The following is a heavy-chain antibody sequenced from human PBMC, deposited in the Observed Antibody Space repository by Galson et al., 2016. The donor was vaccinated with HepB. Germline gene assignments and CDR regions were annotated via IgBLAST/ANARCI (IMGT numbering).Heavy chain of an antibody. V-gene: IGHV5-51*03. CDR3: ARRYSYGSVPNAFDI. CDR2: IYPGDSNT. Sequence: QSGAEVKKPGESLKISCKGSGYSFTDYWIGWVRQMPGKGLEWMGIIYPGDSNTRYSPSFQGQFTISADKSITTAYLQWISLKASDTAMYYCARRYSYGSVPNAFDIWGQGTMVTVSS. D-gene: IGHD5-18*01. J-gene: IGHJ3*02. CDR1: GYSFTDYW.